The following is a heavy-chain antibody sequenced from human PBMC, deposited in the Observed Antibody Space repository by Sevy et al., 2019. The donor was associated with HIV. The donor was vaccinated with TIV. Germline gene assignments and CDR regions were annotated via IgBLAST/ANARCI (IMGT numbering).Heavy chain of an antibody. CDR2: MYHRGTT. J-gene: IGHJ4*02. CDR1: GVSISSNNW. D-gene: IGHD6-19*01. V-gene: IGHV4-4*02. Sequence: SETLSLTCAVSGVSISSNNWWSWVRQPPGKGLEWIGDMYHRGTTNYNPSLKSRVTMSVDKSKNHFSLKLSSVTAADTAVYYCAAVTGTDILGYYFDYWGQGTLVTVSS. CDR3: AAVTGTDILGYYFDY.